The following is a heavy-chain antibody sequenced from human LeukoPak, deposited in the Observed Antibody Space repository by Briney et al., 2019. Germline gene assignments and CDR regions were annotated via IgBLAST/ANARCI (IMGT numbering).Heavy chain of an antibody. D-gene: IGHD2-15*01. J-gene: IGHJ4*02. CDR3: ARYCSGGSCYDY. V-gene: IGHV3-7*01. CDR1: GFTFSNYW. Sequence: EGSLRLSCAASGFTFSNYWMSWVRQAPGKGLEWVANIKQDGSEKYYVDSVKGRFTISRDNAENSVYLQMNSLRAEDTAVYYCARYCSGGSCYDYWGQGTLVTVSS. CDR2: IKQDGSEK.